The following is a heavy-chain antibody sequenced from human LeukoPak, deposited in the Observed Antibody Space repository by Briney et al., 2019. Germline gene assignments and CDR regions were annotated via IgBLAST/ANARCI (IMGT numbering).Heavy chain of an antibody. J-gene: IGHJ4*02. Sequence: PGGSLRLSCAASGFTFSSYATSWVRQAPGKGLEWVSAIGGSGGSTYYADSVKGRFTISRDNPKKTLYLQMDSLRAEDTAVYYCAKGPFFYYDASGYNYFDSWGQGTLVTVSS. CDR3: AKGPFFYYDASGYNYFDS. CDR2: IGGSGGST. CDR1: GFTFSSYA. V-gene: IGHV3-23*01. D-gene: IGHD3-22*01.